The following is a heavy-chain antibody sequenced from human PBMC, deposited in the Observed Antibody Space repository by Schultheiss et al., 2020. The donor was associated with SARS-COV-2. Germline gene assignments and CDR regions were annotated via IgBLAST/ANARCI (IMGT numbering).Heavy chain of an antibody. V-gene: IGHV3-7*01. CDR1: GFTFSSYW. CDR3: ARDKVQQKGIVVVPAAIKGYGMDV. J-gene: IGHJ6*02. Sequence: GGSLRLSCAASGFTFSSYWMSWVRQAPGKGLEWVANIKQDGSEEYYVDSVKGRFTISRDNAKNSLYLQMNSLRAEDTAVYYCARDKVQQKGIVVVPAAIKGYGMDVWGQGTTVTVSS. CDR2: IKQDGSEE. D-gene: IGHD2-2*02.